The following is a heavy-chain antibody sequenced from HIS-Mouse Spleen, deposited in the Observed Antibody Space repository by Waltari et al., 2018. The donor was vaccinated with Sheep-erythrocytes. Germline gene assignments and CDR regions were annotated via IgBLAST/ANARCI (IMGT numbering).Heavy chain of an antibody. V-gene: IGHV1-2*02. Sequence: QVQLVQSGAEVKKPGASVKVSCKASGYTFTGYYMHWVRQASGQGLEWVGWSNPNSGGTNYAQKFQGRVTITADKSTSTAYMELGSLRSEDTAVYYCAQTGATTPHFDYWGQGTLVTVSS. CDR3: AQTGATTPHFDY. D-gene: IGHD1-26*01. CDR2: SNPNSGGT. J-gene: IGHJ4*02. CDR1: GYTFTGYY.